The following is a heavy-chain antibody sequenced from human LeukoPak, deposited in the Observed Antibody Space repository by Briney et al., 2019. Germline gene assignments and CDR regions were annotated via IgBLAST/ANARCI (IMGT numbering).Heavy chain of an antibody. D-gene: IGHD6-6*01. CDR2: ISYDGSDK. Sequence: PGGSLRLSCAASGFTFSSYPIHWVRQAPGKGLEWVALISYDGSDKYYADSVKGRFTISRDNSKNTLYLQMNSLRAEDTSVYYCTRGPSRSSGYYYYYYVDVWGKGATVTVSS. J-gene: IGHJ6*03. CDR3: TRGPSRSSGYYYYYYVDV. V-gene: IGHV3-30*01. CDR1: GFTFSSYP.